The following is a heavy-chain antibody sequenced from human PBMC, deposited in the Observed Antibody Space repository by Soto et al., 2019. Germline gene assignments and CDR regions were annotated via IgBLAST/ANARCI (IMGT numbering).Heavy chain of an antibody. V-gene: IGHV4-31*11. J-gene: IGHJ6*02. CDR2: IYYSGST. Sequence: SETLSLTCAVYGGSFSGYYWSWIRQHPGKGLEWIGYIYYSGSTYYNPSLKSRVTISVDTSKNQFSLKLSSVTAADTAVYYCARASMATFGEGYYYYGMDVWGQGTTVTVSS. D-gene: IGHD3-16*01. CDR3: ARASMATFGEGYYYYGMDV. CDR1: GGSFSGYY.